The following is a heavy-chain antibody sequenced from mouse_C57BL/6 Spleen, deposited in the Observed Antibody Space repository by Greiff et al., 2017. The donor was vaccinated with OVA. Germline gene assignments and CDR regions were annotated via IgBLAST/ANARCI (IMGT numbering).Heavy chain of an antibody. CDR1: GYSITSGYY. Sequence: EVQLQQSGPGLVKPSQSLSLTCSVTGYSITSGYYWYWIRQFPGNNLEWMGYISYDGSNNYNPSLKNRIPITRDTSKNQVFLKLNSVTTEDTATYYCAREGGFTTGGAYWGQGTLVTVSA. D-gene: IGHD1-1*01. J-gene: IGHJ3*01. CDR2: ISYDGSN. CDR3: AREGGFTTGGAY. V-gene: IGHV3-6*01.